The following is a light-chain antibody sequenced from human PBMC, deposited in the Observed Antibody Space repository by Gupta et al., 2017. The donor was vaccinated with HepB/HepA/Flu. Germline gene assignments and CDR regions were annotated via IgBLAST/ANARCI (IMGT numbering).Light chain of an antibody. Sequence: QSALTQPPSASGSPRQSVTISCTGTSSDVGFYNYVSCYQRHPGNAPNVIIYEISKRPSGVPDRFSGSQSGNTAAPTVSGLQADDEAEYFCCSYAGSNICVFGTGTTVTVL. V-gene: IGLV2-8*01. CDR1: SSDVGFYNY. CDR3: CSYAGSNICV. J-gene: IGLJ1*01. CDR2: EIS.